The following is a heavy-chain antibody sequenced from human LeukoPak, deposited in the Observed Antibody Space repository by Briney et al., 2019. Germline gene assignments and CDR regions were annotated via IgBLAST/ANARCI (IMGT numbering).Heavy chain of an antibody. Sequence: ASVKVSCKASGYTFTGYYMHWVRQAPGQGLEWMGWINPNSGGTNYAQKFQGRVTMTRDTSISTAYMELSWLRSDDTAVYYCARDSVPYYYGSAPYYYYYMDVWGKGTTVTVSS. CDR3: ARDSVPYYYGSAPYYYYYMDV. CDR1: GYTFTGYY. D-gene: IGHD3-10*01. CDR2: INPNSGGT. J-gene: IGHJ6*03. V-gene: IGHV1-2*02.